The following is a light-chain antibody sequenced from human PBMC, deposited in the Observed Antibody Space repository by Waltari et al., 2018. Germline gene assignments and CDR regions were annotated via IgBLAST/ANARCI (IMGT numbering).Light chain of an antibody. CDR2: VNRDGEQ. Sequence: QLVVTQSPSASASLGASVKLTCTLSSGHSRYAIAWHQHQSEKGPRCLMRVNRDGEQTKGDGIPDRFSGSSSGAGRYLTIYRLQSEDEADYYCQTWDTDIVVFGGGTKVTVL. J-gene: IGLJ2*01. CDR1: SGHSRYA. V-gene: IGLV4-69*01. CDR3: QTWDTDIVV.